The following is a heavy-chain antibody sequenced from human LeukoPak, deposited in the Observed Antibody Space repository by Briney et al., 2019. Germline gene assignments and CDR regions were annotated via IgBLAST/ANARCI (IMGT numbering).Heavy chain of an antibody. J-gene: IGHJ4*02. CDR2: INPNSGGT. D-gene: IGHD3-3*01. CDR1: GYTFTGYY. V-gene: IGHV1-2*02. CDR3: ARSWSGYNYYFDY. Sequence: ASVKVSCKASGYTFTGYYMHWVRQAPGQGLEWMGWINPNSGGTNYAQKFQGRVTMTRETSISTAYMELSGLTSDDTAVYFCARSWSGYNYYFDYWGQGTLVTVSS.